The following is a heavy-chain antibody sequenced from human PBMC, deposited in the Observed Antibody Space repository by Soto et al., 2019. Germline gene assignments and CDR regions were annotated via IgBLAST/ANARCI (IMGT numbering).Heavy chain of an antibody. CDR3: ARARKAGSYGPGY. CDR1: GFTFSSTW. J-gene: IGHJ4*02. V-gene: IGHV3-74*01. CDR2: INSDGSST. D-gene: IGHD3-10*01. Sequence: LRLSCAASGFTFSSTWMHWVRQAPVKGLVWVSRINSDGSSTSYADSVKGRFTISRDNAKNTLYLQMNSLRAEDTAVYYCARARKAGSYGPGYWGQATPVSVSS.